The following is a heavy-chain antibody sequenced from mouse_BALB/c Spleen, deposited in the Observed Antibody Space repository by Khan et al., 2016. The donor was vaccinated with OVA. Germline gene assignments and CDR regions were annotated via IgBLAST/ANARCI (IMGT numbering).Heavy chain of an antibody. J-gene: IGHJ2*01. V-gene: IGHV1-87*01. D-gene: IGHD2-14*01. CDR2: IYPGDGDT. Sequence: QIQLVQSGAELARPGASVKLSCKASGYTFTSYWMQWVKQRPGQGLEWIGTIYPGDGDTRYTQKFKGKATLTADKSSSTAYMQLSSLASEDSAVYYCASYRDDYFDYGGEGTTLTVSS. CDR3: ASYRDDYFDY. CDR1: GYTFTSYW.